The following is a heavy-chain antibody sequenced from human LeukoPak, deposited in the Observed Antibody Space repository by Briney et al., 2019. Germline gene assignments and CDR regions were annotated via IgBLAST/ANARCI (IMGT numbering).Heavy chain of an antibody. J-gene: IGHJ4*02. CDR3: ARDISRSAVAGTFFGY. D-gene: IGHD6-19*01. Sequence: ASVKVSCKASGYTFTSYGISWVRQAPGQGLERMGWIIAYNGNTNYAQKLQGRVTMTTDTSTSTAYMEMRSLRADDTAVYYCARDISRSAVAGTFFGYWGQGTLVTVSS. CDR2: IIAYNGNT. CDR1: GYTFTSYG. V-gene: IGHV1-18*01.